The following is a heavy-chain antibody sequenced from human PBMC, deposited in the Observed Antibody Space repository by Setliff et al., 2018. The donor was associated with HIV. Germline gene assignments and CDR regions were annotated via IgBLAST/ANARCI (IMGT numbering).Heavy chain of an antibody. CDR2: IYYSGTT. V-gene: IGHV4-31*11. CDR1: GGSISTGGYF. CDR3: YMDV. J-gene: IGHJ6*03. D-gene: IGHD5-18*01. Sequence: SETLSLTCAVSGGSISTGGYFWSWIRQHPGKGLEWIGYIYYSGTTFSKDTSKSQVVLILTNMDPVDTATYYCARTQWKYYYYYYMDVWGKGTTVTVS.